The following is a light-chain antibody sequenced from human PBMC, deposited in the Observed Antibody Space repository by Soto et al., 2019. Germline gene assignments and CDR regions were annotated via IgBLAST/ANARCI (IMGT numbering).Light chain of an antibody. CDR1: QSISSH. Sequence: DIQMTQSPSSLSASVGDRVTITCRASQSISSHLNWYQQKPGKAPQLLIYEASSLQGGVPSRFSGSGSGTDFTLIISRLQADDFAIYYCQQRYSMPLTFGPGTRVDIQ. J-gene: IGKJ3*01. V-gene: IGKV1-39*01. CDR3: QQRYSMPLT. CDR2: EAS.